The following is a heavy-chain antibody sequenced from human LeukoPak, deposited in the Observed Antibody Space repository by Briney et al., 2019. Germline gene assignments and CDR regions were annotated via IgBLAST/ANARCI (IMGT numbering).Heavy chain of an antibody. V-gene: IGHV3-30*02. CDR3: AKGSFYDFWSGYGE. J-gene: IGHJ4*02. CDR1: GFTFSSYG. D-gene: IGHD3-3*01. Sequence: GGSLRLSCAASGFTFSSYGMHWVRQAPGKGLEWVAFIRYDGSNKYYADSVKGRFTISRDNSKNTLYLQMNSLRAEDTAVYYCAKGSFYDFWSGYGEWGQGTLVTVSS. CDR2: IRYDGSNK.